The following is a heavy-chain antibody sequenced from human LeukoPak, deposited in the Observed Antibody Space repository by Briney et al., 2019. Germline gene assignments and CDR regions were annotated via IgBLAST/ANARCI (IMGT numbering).Heavy chain of an antibody. Sequence: SETLSLTCTGSGGSISSYYWSWIRQTPGKGLEGIGYIYYSGSTNFNPSLKSRVTISVDTSKNQFSLKMSSVAAADTAVYFCARGGPPGYYYDYYMDVWGKGTTVTISS. J-gene: IGHJ6*03. CDR1: GGSISSYY. V-gene: IGHV4-59*01. CDR3: ARGGPPGYYYDYYMDV. CDR2: IYYSGST.